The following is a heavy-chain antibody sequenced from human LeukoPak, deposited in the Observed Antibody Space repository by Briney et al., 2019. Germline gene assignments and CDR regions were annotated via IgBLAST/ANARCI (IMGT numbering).Heavy chain of an antibody. J-gene: IGHJ4*02. Sequence: PSETLSLTCTVSGGSISSGIYFWSWIRQHPGKGLEWMGYIHHSGHTYYNPSLRSRLTISMDTPKNQFSLSLSAVTAADTAMYYCARYCSSTKCPSDFWGQGTLVTVSS. CDR1: GGSISSGIYF. CDR3: ARYCSSTKCPSDF. D-gene: IGHD2-2*01. V-gene: IGHV4-31*03. CDR2: IHHSGHT.